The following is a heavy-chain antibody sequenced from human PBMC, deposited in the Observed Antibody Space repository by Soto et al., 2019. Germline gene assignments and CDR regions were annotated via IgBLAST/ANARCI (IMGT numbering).Heavy chain of an antibody. CDR3: ARAPSITMVRGNWFDP. D-gene: IGHD3-10*01. Sequence: ASVKVSCKASGYTFTSYDINWVRQATGQGLEWMGWMSPNSGNTGYAQKFQGRVTMTRNTSISTAYMELSSLRSEDTAVYYCARAPSITMVRGNWFDPWGQGTLVTVSS. CDR2: MSPNSGNT. CDR1: GYTFTSYD. V-gene: IGHV1-8*01. J-gene: IGHJ5*02.